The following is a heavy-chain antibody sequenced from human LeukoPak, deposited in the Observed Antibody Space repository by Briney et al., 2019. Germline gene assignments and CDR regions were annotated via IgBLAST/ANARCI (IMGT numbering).Heavy chain of an antibody. D-gene: IGHD4/OR15-4a*01. J-gene: IGHJ4*02. Sequence: ASVKVSCKASGGTFSSYAISWVRQAPGQGLEWMGWISAYNGNTNYAQKLQGRVTMTTDTSTSTAYMELRGLRSDDTAVYYCARAPYGVFDYWGQGTLVTVSS. V-gene: IGHV1-18*01. CDR2: ISAYNGNT. CDR3: ARAPYGVFDY. CDR1: GGTFSSYA.